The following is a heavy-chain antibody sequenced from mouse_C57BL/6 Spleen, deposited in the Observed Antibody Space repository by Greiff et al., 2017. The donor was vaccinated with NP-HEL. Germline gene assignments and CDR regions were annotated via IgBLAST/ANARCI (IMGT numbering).Heavy chain of an antibody. CDR2: ISNLAYSI. CDR1: GFTFSDYG. J-gene: IGHJ2*01. Sequence: EVKLMESGGGLVQPGGSLKLSCAASGFTFSDYGMAWVRQAPRKGPEWVAFISNLAYSIYYADTVTGRFTISRENAKNTLYLEMSSLRSEDTAMYDCARNQLGRMGGYFDYWGQGTTLTVSS. D-gene: IGHD4-1*02. CDR3: ARNQLGRMGGYFDY. V-gene: IGHV5-15*01.